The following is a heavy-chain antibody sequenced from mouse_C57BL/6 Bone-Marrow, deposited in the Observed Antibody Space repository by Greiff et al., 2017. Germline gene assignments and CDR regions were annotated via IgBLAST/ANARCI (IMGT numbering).Heavy chain of an antibody. J-gene: IGHJ1*03. CDR1: GYTFTSYD. CDR3: ARLEFDGSSGDLDFDV. V-gene: IGHV1-85*01. Sequence: VQLQQSGPELVKPGASVKLSCKASGYTFTSYDINWVKQRPGQGLEWIGWFYPRDGSTKYNEKFKGKATLTVDTSSSTAYMELHSLTSEDSAVYFCARLEFDGSSGDLDFDVWGTGTTVTVSS. CDR2: FYPRDGST. D-gene: IGHD1-1*01.